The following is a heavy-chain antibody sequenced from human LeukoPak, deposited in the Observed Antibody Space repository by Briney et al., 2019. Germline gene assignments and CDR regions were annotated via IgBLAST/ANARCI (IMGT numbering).Heavy chain of an antibody. Sequence: PSETLSLTCTVYGGSISSYYRGWIRQPPGKGLEWIGYIYYSGSTNYNPYLKSRVNISVDTSKNQFSLKLSSVTAADTAVYYCASGVWGSYRSSYHYYYYMDVWGKGTTVTISS. CDR1: GGSISSYY. D-gene: IGHD3-16*02. CDR3: ASGVWGSYRSSYHYYYYMDV. J-gene: IGHJ6*03. CDR2: IYYSGST. V-gene: IGHV4-59*01.